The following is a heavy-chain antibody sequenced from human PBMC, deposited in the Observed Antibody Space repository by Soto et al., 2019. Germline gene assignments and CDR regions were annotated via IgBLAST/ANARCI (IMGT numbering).Heavy chain of an antibody. D-gene: IGHD2-15*01. CDR3: ARDPGSFRFDP. CDR2: IYYSGST. Sequence: QVQLQESGPGLVKPSETLSLTCTVSGGSVSSGSYYWSWIRQPPGKGLEWIGYIYYSGSTNYNPSLKSRVTISVDTSKNQFSLKLSSVTAADTAVYYCARDPGSFRFDPWGQGTLVTVSS. CDR1: GGSVSSGSYY. V-gene: IGHV4-61*01. J-gene: IGHJ5*02.